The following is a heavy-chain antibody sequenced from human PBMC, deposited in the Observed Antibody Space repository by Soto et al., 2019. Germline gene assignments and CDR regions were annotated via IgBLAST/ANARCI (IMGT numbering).Heavy chain of an antibody. CDR3: RYSSSWGPSLDY. Sequence: ASVKVSCKASGYTFTSNYMHWVRQAPGQGLEWMGIINPSGSSTSYAQKFQGRVTMTSDTSTSTVYMELSSLRSEDTAVYYCRYSSSWGPSLDYWGQGTLVTVSS. CDR1: GYTFTSNY. V-gene: IGHV1-46*01. J-gene: IGHJ4*02. CDR2: INPSGSST. D-gene: IGHD6-13*01.